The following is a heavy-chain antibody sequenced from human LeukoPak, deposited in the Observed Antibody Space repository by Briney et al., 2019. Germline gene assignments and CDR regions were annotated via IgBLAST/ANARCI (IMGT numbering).Heavy chain of an antibody. D-gene: IGHD2-2*01. V-gene: IGHV1-69*04. Sequence: GSSVKISCKASGGTFSSYAISWVRQAPGQGLEWIVRIIPILGIANHAQKFQGRVTITADKSTSTACMELSSLRSEDTAVYSRARDIDCSSTSCLPESYWGQGTLITVSS. J-gene: IGHJ4*02. CDR2: IIPILGIA. CDR1: GGTFSSYA. CDR3: ARDIDCSSTSCLPESY.